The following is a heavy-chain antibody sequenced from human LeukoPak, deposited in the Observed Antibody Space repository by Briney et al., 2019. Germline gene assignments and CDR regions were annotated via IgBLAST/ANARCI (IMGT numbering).Heavy chain of an antibody. V-gene: IGHV3-11*04. Sequence: GGSLRLSCAASGFTFSDYCMSWVRQAPGKGLEGGSYIRGSGTTVYYADSVKGRFTISSDNAKNSVYLQMNSLRAEDAAVYYCARDSLSGDDLDYWGQGTLVTVSS. CDR1: GFTFSDYC. CDR2: IRGSGTTV. J-gene: IGHJ4*02. D-gene: IGHD7-27*01. CDR3: ARDSLSGDDLDY.